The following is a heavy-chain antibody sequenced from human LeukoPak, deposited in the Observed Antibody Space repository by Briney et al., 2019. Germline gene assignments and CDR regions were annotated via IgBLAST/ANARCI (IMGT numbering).Heavy chain of an antibody. CDR1: GGSFSGYY. CDR3: ARGRCTNGVCYDIQGYYYYYMDV. V-gene: IGHV4-34*01. CDR2: INHSGST. D-gene: IGHD2-8*01. J-gene: IGHJ6*03. Sequence: SETLSLTCAVYGGSFSGYYWSWIRQPPGKGLEWIGEINHSGSTNYNPSLKSRVTISVDTSKNQFSLKLSSVTAADTAVYYCARGRCTNGVCYDIQGYYYYYMDVWGKGTTVTVSS.